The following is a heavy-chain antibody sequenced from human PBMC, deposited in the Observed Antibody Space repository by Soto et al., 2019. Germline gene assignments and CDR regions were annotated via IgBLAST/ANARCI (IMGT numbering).Heavy chain of an antibody. D-gene: IGHD6-6*01. Sequence: GGSLRLSCAASGFTFSSYGMHWVRQAPGKGLEWVAVISYDGSNKYYADSVKGRFTISRDNSKNTLYLQMNSLRAEDTAVYYCAKDRSAARPIGYYYYMDVWGKGTTVTVSS. V-gene: IGHV3-30*18. CDR3: AKDRSAARPIGYYYYMDV. CDR1: GFTFSSYG. CDR2: ISYDGSNK. J-gene: IGHJ6*03.